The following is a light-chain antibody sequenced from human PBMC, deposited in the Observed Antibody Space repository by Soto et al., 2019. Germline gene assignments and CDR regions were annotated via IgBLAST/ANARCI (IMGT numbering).Light chain of an antibody. CDR2: DVT. CDR3: CSYVDTYTVS. Sequence: QSALTQPRSVSGSPGQAVTISCSGTSNDVGYFNYVSWYQQHPGKVPKLMIYDVTKRPSGVPDRFSGSKSGNTASLTISGLQAEDEADYYCCSYVDTYTVSFGGGTKVTVL. V-gene: IGLV2-11*01. J-gene: IGLJ2*01. CDR1: SNDVGYFNY.